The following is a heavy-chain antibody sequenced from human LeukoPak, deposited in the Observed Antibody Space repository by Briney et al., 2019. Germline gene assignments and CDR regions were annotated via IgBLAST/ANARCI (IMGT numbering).Heavy chain of an antibody. J-gene: IGHJ4*02. D-gene: IGHD3-3*01. CDR2: ISSSSSYI. CDR1: GFTFSSYS. CDR3: ASRITIFGRDY. V-gene: IGHV3-21*01. Sequence: GRSLRLSCAASGFTFSSYSMNWVRQAPGKGLEWVSSISSSSSYIYYADSVKGRFTISRDNAKNSLYLQMNSLRAEDTAVYYCASRITIFGRDYWGQGTLVTVSS.